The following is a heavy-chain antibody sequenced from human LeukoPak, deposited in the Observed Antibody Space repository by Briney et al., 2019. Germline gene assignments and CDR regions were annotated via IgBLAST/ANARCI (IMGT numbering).Heavy chain of an antibody. CDR2: IRYDGSNQ. CDR3: ARDDCSSTTCYAY. D-gene: IGHD2-2*01. V-gene: IGHV3-33*01. Sequence: PGGSLRLSCAASGFTFSYYGMHWVRQAPGKGLEWVAGIRYDGSNQYYADSEKGRFTISRDNPRNTLYLQMNSLRAEDTAVYYCARDDCSSTTCYAYWGQGTLVTVSS. CDR1: GFTFSYYG. J-gene: IGHJ4*02.